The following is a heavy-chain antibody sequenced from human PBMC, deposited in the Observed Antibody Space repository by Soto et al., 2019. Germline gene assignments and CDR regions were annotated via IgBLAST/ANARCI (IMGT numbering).Heavy chain of an antibody. CDR1: GGSISSYF. Sequence: SETLSLTCTVSGGSISSYFWSWIRQPAGKGLEWIGRIFTSGSSNYNPSLKSRVTMSVDTSKNQFSLKLTSMTAADTAVYYCTRGAPNWFDPWGQGTLVTVSS. CDR2: IFTSGSS. V-gene: IGHV4-4*07. CDR3: TRGAPNWFDP. J-gene: IGHJ5*02.